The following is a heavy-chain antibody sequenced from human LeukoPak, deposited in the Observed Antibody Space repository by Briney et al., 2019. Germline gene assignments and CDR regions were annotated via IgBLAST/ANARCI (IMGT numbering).Heavy chain of an antibody. J-gene: IGHJ6*02. CDR2: IYTDNSDV. D-gene: IGHD3-9*01. Sequence: GESLKISCKASGYSFTNYWIVWLRQMPGRGLEWMGIIYTDNSDVRYSPSFRGRVTISADKSVNTAYLQWSSLKASDTAMYYCARRLILTGNYGMDVWGQGTTVTVSS. CDR3: ARRLILTGNYGMDV. V-gene: IGHV5-51*01. CDR1: GYSFTNYW.